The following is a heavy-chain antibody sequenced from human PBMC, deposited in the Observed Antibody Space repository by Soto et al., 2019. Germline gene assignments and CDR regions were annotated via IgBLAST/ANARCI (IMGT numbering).Heavy chain of an antibody. CDR3: ASRWGCFFDY. CDR2: IYYSGST. J-gene: IGHJ4*02. D-gene: IGHD3-16*01. CDR1: GGSISSYY. V-gene: IGHV4-59*01. Sequence: PSETLSLTCTVSGGSISSYYWSWIRQPPGKGLEWIGYIYYSGSTNYNPSIKSRVTISVDTSKNQFSLKLSSVTAADTAVYYCASRWGCFFDYWGQGTQVTVSS.